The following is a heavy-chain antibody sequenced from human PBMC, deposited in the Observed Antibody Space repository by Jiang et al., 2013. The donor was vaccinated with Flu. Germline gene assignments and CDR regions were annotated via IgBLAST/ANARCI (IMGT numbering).Heavy chain of an antibody. J-gene: IGHJ1*01. CDR1: GYSFTRIW. D-gene: IGHD2-21*02. CDR2: IDPGDSYT. Sequence: QLVESGAEVKKPGESLRISCKGSGYSFTRIWISWVRQMPGKAWSGLGRIDPGDSYTNYSPSFQGHVTISADKSISTAYLQWSSLKASDTAMYYCARSDRHQSFDWGQGTLVTVSS. V-gene: IGHV5-10-1*03. CDR3: ARSDRHQSFD.